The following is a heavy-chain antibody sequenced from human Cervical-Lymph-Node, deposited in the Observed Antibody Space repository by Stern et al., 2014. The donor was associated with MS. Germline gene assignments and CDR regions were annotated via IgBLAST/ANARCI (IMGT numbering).Heavy chain of an antibody. V-gene: IGHV1-2*02. CDR2: VNPNDGGT. D-gene: IGHD4-17*01. Sequence: GCTFTDQYMHWVRQAPGQGLEWMGCVNPNDGGTKYARKFQGRLTVTTDTSVRTAYMELYGLKSDDTAVYYCVRDATTVTNWGQGTLVVVSS. J-gene: IGHJ4*02. CDR3: VRDATTVTN. CDR1: GCTFTDQY.